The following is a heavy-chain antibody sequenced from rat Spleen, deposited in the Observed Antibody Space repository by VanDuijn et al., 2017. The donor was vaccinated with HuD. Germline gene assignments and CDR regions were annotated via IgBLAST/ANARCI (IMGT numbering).Heavy chain of an antibody. J-gene: IGHJ2*01. V-gene: IGHV5S13*01. D-gene: IGHD1-1*01. CDR1: GFTFSNFG. CDR2: ISPGGGNT. CDR3: ARRYYSGFDY. Sequence: EVQLVESGGGLVQPGRSLKLSCEVSGFTFSNFGFVWVRQAPTKGLEWVASISPGGGNTFYRDSVKGRFTISRDNAKTTLYLQMDSLGSEDTATYYCARRYYSGFDYWGQGVMVTVSS.